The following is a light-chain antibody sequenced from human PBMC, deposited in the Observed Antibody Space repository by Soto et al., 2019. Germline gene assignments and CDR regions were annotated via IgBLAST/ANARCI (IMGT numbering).Light chain of an antibody. CDR1: QSISSY. V-gene: IGKV1-39*01. CDR2: AAS. CDR3: QQTYKTPVT. Sequence: DIQMTQSPSSLSASVGDRVTITCRASQSISSYLNWYQQKPGKAPKLLIYAASSLQSGVPSRFSASGSGPDFSLTISSLQPEDFATYFCQQTYKTPVTFGQGTKLEVK. J-gene: IGKJ2*01.